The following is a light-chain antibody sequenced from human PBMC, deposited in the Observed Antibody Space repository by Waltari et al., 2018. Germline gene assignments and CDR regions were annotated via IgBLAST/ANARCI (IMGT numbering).Light chain of an antibody. V-gene: IGKV4-1*01. J-gene: IGKJ2*01. CDR1: QSVLYSSNNKNY. CDR3: QQYYSTLYT. Sequence: IVRTQSPDSLAVSLGERATMNCKSSQSVLYSSNNKNYLAWYQQKPGQPPKLLIYWASTRESGVPDRFSGSGSGTDFPLTISSLQAEDVAVYYCQQYYSTLYTFGQGTKLEIK. CDR2: WAS.